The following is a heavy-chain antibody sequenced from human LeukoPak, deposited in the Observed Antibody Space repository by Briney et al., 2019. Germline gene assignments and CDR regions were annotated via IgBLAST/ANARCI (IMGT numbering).Heavy chain of an antibody. Sequence: ASAKVSCKASGYTFTGYYMHWVRQAPGQGLEWMGWINPNSGGTNYAQKFQGRVTMTRDTSISTAYMELSRLRSDDTAVYYCARASTSNCSGGSCYPIYYFDYWGQGTLVTVSS. V-gene: IGHV1-2*02. CDR2: INPNSGGT. D-gene: IGHD2-15*01. J-gene: IGHJ4*02. CDR1: GYTFTGYY. CDR3: ARASTSNCSGGSCYPIYYFDY.